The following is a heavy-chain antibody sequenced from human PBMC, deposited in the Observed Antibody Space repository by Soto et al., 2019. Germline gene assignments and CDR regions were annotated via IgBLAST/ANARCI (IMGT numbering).Heavy chain of an antibody. J-gene: IGHJ6*02. V-gene: IGHV3-53*01. CDR3: ARGVPPVTTIVVVVAATLFYGMDV. CDR2: IYSGGST. D-gene: IGHD2-15*01. CDR1: GFTVSSNY. Sequence: GGSLRLSCAASGFTVSSNYMSSVRQAPGKGLEWVSVIYSGGSTYYADSVKGRFTISRDNSKNTLYLQMNSLRAEDTAVYYCARGVPPVTTIVVVVAATLFYGMDVWGQGTTVTVSS.